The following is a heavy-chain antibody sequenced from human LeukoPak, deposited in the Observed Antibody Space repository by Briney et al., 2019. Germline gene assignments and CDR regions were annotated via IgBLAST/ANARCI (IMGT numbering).Heavy chain of an antibody. CDR1: GFTLSSYA. CDR3: ARDRYYYDSSGYYDDFDY. CDR2: ISYDGSNK. V-gene: IGHV3-30-3*01. J-gene: IGHJ4*02. D-gene: IGHD3-22*01. Sequence: GGSLRLSCAASGFTLSSYAMHWVRQAPGKGLEWAAVISYDGSNKYYADSVKGRFTISRDNSKNTLYLQMNSLRAEDTAVYYCARDRYYYDSSGYYDDFDYWGQGTLVTVSS.